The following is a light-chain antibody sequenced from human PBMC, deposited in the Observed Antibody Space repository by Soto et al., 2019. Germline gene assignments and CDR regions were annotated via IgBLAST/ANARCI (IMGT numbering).Light chain of an antibody. CDR1: QSISSF. Sequence: SHRTRYPPSLSASVGNRVTITCRASQSISSFFHWYPQKAGEAPKLLIYGASSLQGGVPLRFSGSGSGTDFTLTNRNLYYEAFATYRRPAGSGFRCGGCS. J-gene: IGKJ2*04. CDR3: PAGSGFRCGGCS. CDR2: GAS. V-gene: IGKV1-39*01.